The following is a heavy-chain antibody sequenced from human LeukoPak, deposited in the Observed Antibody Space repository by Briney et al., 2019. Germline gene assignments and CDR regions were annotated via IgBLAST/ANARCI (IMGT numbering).Heavy chain of an antibody. CDR2: IYFSGTT. CDR1: GDSITLTSYY. D-gene: IGHD2-2*02. Sequence: SETLSLTCSVSGDSITLTSYYWAWIRQPPRKGLEWIGSIYFSGTTNCNPSLQRRVTMSVDTSRNQFSLILSSLTATDTAVYYCARQIRYTYDPNWFHPWSRGALVTVSS. V-gene: IGHV4-39*01. CDR3: ARQIRYTYDPNWFHP. J-gene: IGHJ5*02.